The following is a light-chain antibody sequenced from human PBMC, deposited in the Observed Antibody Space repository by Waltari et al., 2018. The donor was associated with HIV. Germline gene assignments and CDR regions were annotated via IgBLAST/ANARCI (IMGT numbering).Light chain of an antibody. CDR2: DTS. CDR3: QQRSSWPMT. CDR1: HSVSSF. V-gene: IGKV3-11*01. Sequence: EMVLTHSPATLSLSPGERATLSCRASHSVSSFLAWYQQKPGQAPRLLIYDTSKRATGLPARLSGSGSETDFTLTTSRLEPEDFAVYDCQQRSSWPMTFGQGTRLEIK. J-gene: IGKJ5*01.